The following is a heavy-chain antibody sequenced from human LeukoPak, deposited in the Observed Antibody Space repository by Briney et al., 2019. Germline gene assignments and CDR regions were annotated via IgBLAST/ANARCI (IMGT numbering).Heavy chain of an antibody. D-gene: IGHD6-19*01. V-gene: IGHV4-39*01. Sequence: SETLSLPCTLSGGSTRPRIYSCGWIRQPPGNGPECIGSINPSGSTYYDPSRKSRVSMSVDTSKNQFSLKLSSVTAAVTAVYYCARRLRITVAGTTSRGYYFDYWGQGTPLTVSS. CDR1: GGSTRPRIYS. CDR3: ARRLRITVAGTTSRGYYFDY. J-gene: IGHJ4*02. CDR2: INPSGST.